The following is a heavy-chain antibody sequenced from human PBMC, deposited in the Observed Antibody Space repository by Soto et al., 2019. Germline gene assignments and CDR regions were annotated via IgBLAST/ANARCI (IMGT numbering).Heavy chain of an antibody. CDR1: GGSISSSSYY. CDR3: ARSDEDNWFDP. CDR2: IYYSGST. Sequence: SETLSLTCTVSGGSISSSSYYWGWIRQPPGKGLEWIGSIYYSGSTYYNPSLKSRVTISVDTSKNQFSLKLSSVTAADTAVYYCARSDEDNWFDPWGQGTLVTVSS. J-gene: IGHJ5*02. V-gene: IGHV4-39*01.